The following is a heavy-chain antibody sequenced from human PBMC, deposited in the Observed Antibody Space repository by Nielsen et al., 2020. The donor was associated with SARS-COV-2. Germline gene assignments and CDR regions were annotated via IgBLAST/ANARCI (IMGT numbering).Heavy chain of an antibody. J-gene: IGHJ4*02. D-gene: IGHD6-13*01. V-gene: IGHV3-9*01. CDR2: ISWNSGSI. CDR1: GFTFDDYA. Sequence: SLKISCAASGFTFDDYAMHWVRQAPGKGLEWVSGISWNSGSIGYADSVKGRFTISRDNAKNSLYLQMNSLRAEDTALYYCAKDNLPIAAAEFDYWGQGTLVTVSS. CDR3: AKDNLPIAAAEFDY.